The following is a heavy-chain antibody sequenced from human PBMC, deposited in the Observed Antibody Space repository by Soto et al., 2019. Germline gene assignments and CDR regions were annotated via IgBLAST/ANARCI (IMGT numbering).Heavy chain of an antibody. CDR1: GFTFSNYA. CDR3: AKDLSSLGWGALGARFDA. V-gene: IGHV3-23*01. Sequence: EVHLLESGGDVVQPGRSLRLSCAASGFTFSNYARNWLRQAPVKGLEWLSSISANGRKAYYADSVKGRFTIYRDRSKNTLYLQLDSLRVEDTAIYFCAKDLSSLGWGALGARFDAWGQGTMVTVSS. CDR2: ISANGRKA. J-gene: IGHJ4*02. D-gene: IGHD1-26*01.